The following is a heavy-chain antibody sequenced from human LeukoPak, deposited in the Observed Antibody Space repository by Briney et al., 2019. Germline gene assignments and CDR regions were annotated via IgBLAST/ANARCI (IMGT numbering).Heavy chain of an antibody. CDR2: ISSSSSYI. D-gene: IGHD5-12*01. CDR3: ARSGGAGYSGYDRDFDY. J-gene: IGHJ4*02. CDR1: GFTFSSYS. V-gene: IGHV3-21*01. Sequence: GGSLRLSCAASGFTFSSYSMNWVRQAPGKGLEWVSSISSSSSYIYYADSVKGRFTISRDNAKNSLYLQMNSLRAEDTAVYYCARSGGAGYSGYDRDFDYWGQGTLVAVSS.